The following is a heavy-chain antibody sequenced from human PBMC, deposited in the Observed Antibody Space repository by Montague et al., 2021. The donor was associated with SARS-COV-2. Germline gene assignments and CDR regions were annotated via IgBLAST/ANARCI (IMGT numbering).Heavy chain of an antibody. J-gene: IGHJ4*02. V-gene: IGHV2-5*02. Sequence: PALVKPTQTLTLTCTFSGFSLSTSGVGVGWIRQPPGKALEWLALIYWDDDKRYSPSLKGRLTITKDTSKNQVVLTMTNMDPVDTATYYCARTTMITFGGVIVPFDYWGQGTLVTVSS. D-gene: IGHD3-16*02. CDR1: GFSLSTSGVG. CDR3: ARTTMITFGGVIVPFDY. CDR2: IYWDDDK.